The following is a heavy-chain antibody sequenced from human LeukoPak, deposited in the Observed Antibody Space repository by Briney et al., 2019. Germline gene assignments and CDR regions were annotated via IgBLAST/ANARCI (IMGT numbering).Heavy chain of an antibody. D-gene: IGHD6-13*01. CDR1: GFTFSSYA. J-gene: IGHJ4*02. Sequence: GGSLRLSCAASGFTFSSYAMSWVRQAPGKGLEWVSAISGSGGSTYYADSVKGRFTISRDNSKNTLHLQMNSLRAEDTAVYYCARESRESSSRSYYFDYWGQGTLVTVSS. V-gene: IGHV3-23*01. CDR3: ARESRESSSRSYYFDY. CDR2: ISGSGGST.